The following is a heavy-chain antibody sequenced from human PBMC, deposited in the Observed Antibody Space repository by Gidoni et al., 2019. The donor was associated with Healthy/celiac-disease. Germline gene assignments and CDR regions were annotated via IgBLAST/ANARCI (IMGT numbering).Heavy chain of an antibody. J-gene: IGHJ4*02. Sequence: EVQLLESGGGLVQPGGSLRLSCAASGFTFSSYAMSWVRQAPGKGLEWVSAISGSGGSTYYADSVKGRFTISRDNSKNTLYLQMNSLRAEDTAVYYCAKDRGTYYDILTGPVDYWGQGTLVTVSS. D-gene: IGHD3-9*01. V-gene: IGHV3-23*01. CDR2: ISGSGGST. CDR1: GFTFSSYA. CDR3: AKDRGTYYDILTGPVDY.